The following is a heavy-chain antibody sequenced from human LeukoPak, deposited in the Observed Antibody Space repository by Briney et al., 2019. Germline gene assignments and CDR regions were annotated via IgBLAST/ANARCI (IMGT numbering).Heavy chain of an antibody. J-gene: IGHJ4*02. CDR3: ARVRAAAGIYYSDY. Sequence: ASVKVSCEASGYTFTSYGISWVRQAPGQGLEWMGWISPHNGDTNYVQNLRGRVTMTTDTSTSTAYMELRSLRCDDTAVYYCARVRAAAGIYYSDYWGQGTLVTVSS. D-gene: IGHD6-13*01. V-gene: IGHV1-18*01. CDR2: ISPHNGDT. CDR1: GYTFTSYG.